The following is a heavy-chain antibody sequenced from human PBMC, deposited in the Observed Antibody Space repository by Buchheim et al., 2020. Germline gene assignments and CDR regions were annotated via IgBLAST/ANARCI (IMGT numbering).Heavy chain of an antibody. V-gene: IGHV4-59*01. Sequence: QLQLHESGPGLVKPSETLSLTCTVSGGSISTYYWSWIRLPPGRGLDWIGYVFSRTTNYSPSLKSRVTISADASKNPFSLKLTSVTAADTAVYFCARGHGLYGGYILDYWGQGIL. CDR3: ARGHGLYGGYILDY. D-gene: IGHD5-12*01. CDR1: GGSISTYY. J-gene: IGHJ4*02. CDR2: VFSRTT.